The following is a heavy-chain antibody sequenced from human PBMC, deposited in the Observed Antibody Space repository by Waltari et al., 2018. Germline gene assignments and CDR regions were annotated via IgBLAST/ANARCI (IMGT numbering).Heavy chain of an antibody. V-gene: IGHV3-7*01. CDR2: IGPDGSDK. D-gene: IGHD1-1*01. CDR1: GFPISRFW. Sequence: AQLVQSGGGRVQTRGSLTIYCAAAGFPISRFWMPWIRQAPGQGLHWVANIGPDGSDKYYVDSVKGRFTISRDNAENSLLLQMSSLRVEDTALYYCVGWNDPINSWGQGTLVAVSS. J-gene: IGHJ4*02. CDR3: VGWNDPINS.